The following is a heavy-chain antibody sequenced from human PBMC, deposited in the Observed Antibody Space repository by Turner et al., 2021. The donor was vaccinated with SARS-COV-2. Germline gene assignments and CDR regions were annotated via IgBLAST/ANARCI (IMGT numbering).Heavy chain of an antibody. D-gene: IGHD3-10*01. CDR2: IYYSGST. V-gene: IGHV4-59*01. J-gene: IGHJ6*02. CDR1: GGSISSYY. Sequence: SLTCTVSGGSISSYYWSWIRQPPGKGLEWIGYIYYSGSTNYNPSLKSRVTISVDTSKNQFSLKLSSVTAADTAVYYCARVVPIGVYGSASYDHGMDVWGQGTTVTVSS. CDR3: ARVVPIGVYGSASYDHGMDV.